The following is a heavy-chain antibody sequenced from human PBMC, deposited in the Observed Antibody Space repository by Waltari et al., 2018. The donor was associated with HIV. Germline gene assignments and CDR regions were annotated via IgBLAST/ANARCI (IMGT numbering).Heavy chain of an antibody. D-gene: IGHD3-22*01. CDR3: AREGTHYDFWTGVNYYYGLDV. V-gene: IGHV3-7*01. Sequence: EVILVDTGVGLVKPEECLKLVSAASRLTSPDYSMTWLSRSTGKGMEWVDNIDKSVKDTYSLDSVKGRFSISRDNTVDSLYLELRRLKSDDTATYFCAREGTHYDFWTGVNYYYGLDVWGRGTTVFVS. J-gene: IGHJ6*02. CDR1: RLTSPDYS. CDR2: IDKSVKDT.